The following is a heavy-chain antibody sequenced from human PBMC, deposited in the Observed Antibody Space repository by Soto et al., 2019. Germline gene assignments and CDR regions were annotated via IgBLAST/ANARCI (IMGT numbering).Heavy chain of an antibody. CDR3: ARDGVGATVLFGYFDY. Sequence: IRYDGSNTYYADSVKGRFTISRDNSKNTLYLQMNSLRAEDTAVYYCARDGVGATVLFGYFDYWGKGALVTVSS. J-gene: IGHJ4*02. V-gene: IGHV3-33*01. CDR2: IRYDGSNT. D-gene: IGHD1-26*01.